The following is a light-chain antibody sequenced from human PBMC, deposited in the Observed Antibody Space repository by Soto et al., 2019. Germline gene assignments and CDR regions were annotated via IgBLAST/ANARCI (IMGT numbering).Light chain of an antibody. CDR1: SSNIGSNT. V-gene: IGLV1-44*01. J-gene: IGLJ2*01. Sequence: QSVLTQPPSASGAPGQRVTISCSGSSSNIGSNTVNWYQQLPGTAPKLLISRTNQRPSGVPDRFSGSKSGTSGSLAISGLQSDDEADYYCAAWDDSLNGPVFGGGTKLTVL. CDR3: AAWDDSLNGPV. CDR2: RTN.